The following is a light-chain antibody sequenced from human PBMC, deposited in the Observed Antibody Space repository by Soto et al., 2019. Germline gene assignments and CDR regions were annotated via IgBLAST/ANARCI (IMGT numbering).Light chain of an antibody. CDR3: QQRSNWPLT. Sequence: EIVLTQSPATLSFSPGERDTLSCRASQSVSSYLAWYQQKPGQAPRLLMYDASNRATGIPARFSGSGSGTDFTLTISSLEPEDFAVYYCQQRSNWPLTFGGGTRWIS. J-gene: IGKJ4*01. CDR2: DAS. CDR1: QSVSSY. V-gene: IGKV3-11*01.